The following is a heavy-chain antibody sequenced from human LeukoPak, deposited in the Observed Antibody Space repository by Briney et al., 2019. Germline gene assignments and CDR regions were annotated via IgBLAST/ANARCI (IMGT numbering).Heavy chain of an antibody. D-gene: IGHD3-10*01. J-gene: IGHJ3*02. Sequence: PSQTLSLTCAVSGGSISSGGYSWSWIRQPPGKGLEWIGYIYHSGSTYYNPSPKSRVTISVDTSKNQFSLKLSSVTAADTAVYYCARDKGGYGSGSYSDAFDIWGQGTMVTVSS. CDR2: IYHSGST. CDR3: ARDKGGYGSGSYSDAFDI. V-gene: IGHV4-30-2*05. CDR1: GGSISSGGYS.